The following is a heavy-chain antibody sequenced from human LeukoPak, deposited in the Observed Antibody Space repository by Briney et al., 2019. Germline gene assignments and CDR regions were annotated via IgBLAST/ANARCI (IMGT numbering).Heavy chain of an antibody. Sequence: ESGPTLVYPTQTLTLTCTFSGFSLSTSGVGVGWIRQPPGKALEWLALIYWNDDKRYSPSLKSRLTITKDTSKNQVVLTMTNMDPVDTATYYCARALGYCSSTSCYAFAEYFQHWGQGTLVTVSS. J-gene: IGHJ1*01. D-gene: IGHD2-2*01. CDR3: ARALGYCSSTSCYAFAEYFQH. V-gene: IGHV2-5*01. CDR1: GFSLSTSGVG. CDR2: IYWNDDK.